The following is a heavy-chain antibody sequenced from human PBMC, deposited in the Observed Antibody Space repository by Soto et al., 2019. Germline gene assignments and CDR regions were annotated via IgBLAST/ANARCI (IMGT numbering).Heavy chain of an antibody. D-gene: IGHD1-7*01. CDR3: AREPYNWNYRRGPPRNYYYCGMDV. CDR1: GGSFSGYY. CDR2: INHSGST. J-gene: IGHJ6*02. Sequence: SETLSLTCAVYGGSFSGYYWSWIRQPPGKGLEWIGEINHSGSTNYNPSLKSRVTISVDTSKNQFSLKLSSVTAADTAVYYCAREPYNWNYRRGPPRNYYYCGMDVWGQGTTVTVSS. V-gene: IGHV4-34*01.